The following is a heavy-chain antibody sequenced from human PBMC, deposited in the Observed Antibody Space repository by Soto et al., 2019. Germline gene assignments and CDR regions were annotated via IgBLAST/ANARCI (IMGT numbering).Heavy chain of an antibody. CDR1: GFTFSSYS. Sequence: GGSLRLSCAASGFTFSSYSMNWVRQAPGKGLEWVSYISSSSSTIYYVDSVKGRFTISRDNAKNSLYLQMNNLRAEDTAVYYCVTDYDAKGWGTYWGQGNLVTVSS. CDR2: ISSSSSTI. CDR3: VTDYDAKGWGTY. V-gene: IGHV3-48*01. D-gene: IGHD3-16*01. J-gene: IGHJ4*02.